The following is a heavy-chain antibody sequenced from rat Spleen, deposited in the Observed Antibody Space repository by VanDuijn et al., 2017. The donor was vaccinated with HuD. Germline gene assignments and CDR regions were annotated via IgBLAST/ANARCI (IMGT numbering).Heavy chain of an antibody. CDR3: ARHRVYYYSGDWGYFDF. CDR1: GFTFSDYY. D-gene: IGHD1-1*01. J-gene: IGHJ1*01. Sequence: EVQLVESDGGLVQPGRSLKLSCAASGFTFSDYYMAWVRQAPTKGLEWVATISYDGSSTYYRDSVKGRFTISRDNAKSTLYLQMDSLRSEDTATYYCARHRVYYYSGDWGYFDFWGPGTMVTVSS. V-gene: IGHV5-29*01. CDR2: ISYDGSST.